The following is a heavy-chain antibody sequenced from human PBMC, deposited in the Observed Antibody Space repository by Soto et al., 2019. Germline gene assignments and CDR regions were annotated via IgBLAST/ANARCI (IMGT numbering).Heavy chain of an antibody. CDR2: ISGNNVYV. CDR3: ARDRCSGGSCYRTYASDL. CDR1: GFNLSIYT. D-gene: IGHD2-15*01. V-gene: IGHV3-21*01. Sequence: ESGGGLVKPGGSLRLSCAASGFNLSIYTMNWVRQAPGKGLEWVSSISGNNVYVYYADSVKGRFTISRDNAKNSLTLQMNSPRAEDTTVYYCARDRCSGGSCYRTYASDLWGQGTLATVSS. J-gene: IGHJ3*01.